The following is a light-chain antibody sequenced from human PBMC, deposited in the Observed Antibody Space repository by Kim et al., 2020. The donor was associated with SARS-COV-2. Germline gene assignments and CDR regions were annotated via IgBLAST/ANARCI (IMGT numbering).Light chain of an antibody. CDR1: KLGDKY. V-gene: IGLV3-1*01. CDR3: QAWDSRVV. J-gene: IGLJ2*01. CDR2: QDS. Sequence: SYELTQPPSVSVSPGQTASITCSGDKLGDKYACWYQQKPGQSPVVVIYQDSKRPSGIPERFSGSNSGNTATLTISGTQAMDEADYYCQAWDSRVVFGGGTQRTVL.